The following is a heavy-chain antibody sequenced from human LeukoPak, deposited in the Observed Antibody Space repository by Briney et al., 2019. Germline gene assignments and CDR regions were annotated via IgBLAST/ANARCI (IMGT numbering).Heavy chain of an antibody. CDR1: GGSISSGSHY. CDR3: AGNYYGSGSYYSEDRY. Sequence: SQTLSLTCTVSGGSISSGSHYWSWIRQPAGKGLEWIGRIYTSGSTNYNPSLKSRVTISVDTSKNQFSLKLSSVTAADTAVYYCAGNYYGSGSYYSEDRYWGQGTLVTVSS. V-gene: IGHV4-61*02. J-gene: IGHJ4*02. CDR2: IYTSGST. D-gene: IGHD3-10*01.